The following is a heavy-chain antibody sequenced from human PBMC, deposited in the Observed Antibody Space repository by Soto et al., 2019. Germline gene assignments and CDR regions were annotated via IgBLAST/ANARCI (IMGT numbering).Heavy chain of an antibody. J-gene: IGHJ6*02. D-gene: IGHD3-16*01. Sequence: ASVKVSCKASGYTFSNYGISWVRQAPGQGLEWMGWINPNSGGTNYAQKFQGRVTMTRDTSISTAYMELSRLRSDDTAVYYCARDIDLGNYYYGMDVWGQGTTVTVSS. CDR2: INPNSGGT. V-gene: IGHV1-2*02. CDR3: ARDIDLGNYYYGMDV. CDR1: GYTFSNYG.